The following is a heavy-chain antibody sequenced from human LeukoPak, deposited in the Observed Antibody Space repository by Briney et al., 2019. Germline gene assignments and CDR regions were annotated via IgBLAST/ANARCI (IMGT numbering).Heavy chain of an antibody. CDR3: ARDRYCSSTSCGAVTSRDYYYYMDV. CDR2: IYHSGST. D-gene: IGHD2-2*01. V-gene: IGHV4-38-2*02. Sequence: SETLSLTCTVSGYSISSGYYWGWIRQPPGKGLEWIGSIYHSGSTYYNPSLKSRVTISVDTSKNQFSLKLSSVTAADTAVYYCARDRYCSSTSCGAVTSRDYYYYMDVWGKGTTVTVSS. CDR1: GYSISSGYY. J-gene: IGHJ6*03.